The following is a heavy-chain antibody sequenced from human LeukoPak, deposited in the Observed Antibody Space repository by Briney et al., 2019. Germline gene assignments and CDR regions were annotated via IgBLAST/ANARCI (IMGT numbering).Heavy chain of an antibody. CDR1: GFTVSSNY. CDR2: ISGSGGST. V-gene: IGHV3-23*01. Sequence: GGSLRLSCAASGFTVSSNYMSWVRQAPGKGLEWVSAISGSGGSTYYADSVKGRFTISRDNSKNTLYLQMNSLRAEDTAVYYCAKMKDLSFDYWGQGTLVTVSS. CDR3: AKMKDLSFDY. J-gene: IGHJ4*02.